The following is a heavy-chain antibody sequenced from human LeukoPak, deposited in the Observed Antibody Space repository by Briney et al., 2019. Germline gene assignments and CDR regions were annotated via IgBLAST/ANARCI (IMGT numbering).Heavy chain of an antibody. CDR2: IHPNTGAT. V-gene: IGHV1-2*02. CDR1: GYTFTDYY. J-gene: IGHJ4*02. D-gene: IGHD5-12*01. CDR3: ARDMGRYSGYDYDY. Sequence: ASVKVSCKTSGYTFTDYYLLWVRQAPGQGLEWVGWIHPNTGATHHAQKFQGRLTMTRDTSISTVYMELTRLRSDDTAVYYCARDMGRYSGYDYDYWGQGTLVTASS.